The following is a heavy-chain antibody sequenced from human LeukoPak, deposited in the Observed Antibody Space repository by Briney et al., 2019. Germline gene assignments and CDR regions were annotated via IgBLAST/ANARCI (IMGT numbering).Heavy chain of an antibody. J-gene: IGHJ4*02. CDR1: GFTFSSYS. D-gene: IGHD3-3*01. CDR2: ISSSSYI. Sequence: KSGGSLRLSCAASGFTFSSYSMNWVRQAPGKGLEWVSSISSSSYIYYADSVKGRFTSSRDNAKNSLYLQMNSLRAEDTAVYYCARGLSGHYDFWSGSLYYFDYWGQGTLVTVSS. V-gene: IGHV3-21*01. CDR3: ARGLSGHYDFWSGSLYYFDY.